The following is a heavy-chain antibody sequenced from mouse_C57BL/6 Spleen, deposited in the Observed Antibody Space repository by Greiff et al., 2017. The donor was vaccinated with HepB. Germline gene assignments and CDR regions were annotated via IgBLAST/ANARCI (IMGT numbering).Heavy chain of an antibody. D-gene: IGHD2-5*01. V-gene: IGHV1-64*01. J-gene: IGHJ3*01. CDR2: IHPNSGST. CDR1: GYTFTSYW. Sequence: QVQLQQSGAELVKPGASVKLSCKASGYTFTSYWMHWVKQRPGQGLEWIGMIHPNSGSTNYNEKFKSKATLTVDKSSSTAYMQLSSLTSEDSAVYYCARAYSNLFAYWGQGTLVTVSA. CDR3: ARAYSNLFAY.